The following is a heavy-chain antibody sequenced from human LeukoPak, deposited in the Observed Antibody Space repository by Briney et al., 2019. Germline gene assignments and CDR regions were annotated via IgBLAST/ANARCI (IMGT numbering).Heavy chain of an antibody. V-gene: IGHV1-69*05. D-gene: IGHD1-26*01. J-gene: IGHJ4*02. CDR3: ARGHHGSFDY. CDR2: IIPISGTA. Sequence: VASVKVSCKASGGTFSSYAISWVRQAPGQGLEWMGGIIPISGTANYAQKFQGRVTITTDESTSTAYMELSSLRSEDTAVYYCARGHHGSFDYWGQGTLVTVSS. CDR1: GGTFSSYA.